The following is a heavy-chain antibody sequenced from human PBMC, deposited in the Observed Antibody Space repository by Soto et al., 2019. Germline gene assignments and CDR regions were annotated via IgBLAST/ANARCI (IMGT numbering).Heavy chain of an antibody. D-gene: IGHD2-8*02. CDR1: GGSISSYY. Sequence: TVSGGSISSYYWSWIRQPPGKGLEWIGDIYYSGTTNYSPSLKSRVAISLDTSENQFSLKLTSVTAADTAVYFCARKYCSGTFCSPFDYWGQGTLVTVSS. CDR3: ARKYCSGTFCSPFDY. V-gene: IGHV4-59*01. J-gene: IGHJ4*02. CDR2: IYYSGTT.